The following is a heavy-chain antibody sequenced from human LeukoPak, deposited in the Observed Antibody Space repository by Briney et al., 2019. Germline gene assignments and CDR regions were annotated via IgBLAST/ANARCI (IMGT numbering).Heavy chain of an antibody. CDR2: INPSGGST. Sequence: GASVKVSCKASGYTFTSYYMHWVRQAPGQGLEWMGIINPSGGSTSYAQKFQGRVTMTRDMSTSTVYMELSRLRSDDTAVYYCARTDPTYFGVGHDAFDIWGQGTMVTVSS. CDR1: GYTFTSYY. J-gene: IGHJ3*02. V-gene: IGHV1-46*01. CDR3: ARTDPTYFGVGHDAFDI. D-gene: IGHD3-10*01.